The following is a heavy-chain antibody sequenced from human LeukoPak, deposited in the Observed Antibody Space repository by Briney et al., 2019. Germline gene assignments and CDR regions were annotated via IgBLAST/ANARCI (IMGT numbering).Heavy chain of an antibody. CDR1: GFTFSDHY. J-gene: IGHJ3*01. CDR3: AMKAVPRPRLDF. D-gene: IGHD6-25*01. CDR2: ISGSASST. Sequence: GGSLRLSCAASGFTFSDHYLDWVRQAPGKGLEWVSAISGSASSTYYADSVKGRFTISRDNSKNTLYLQMNSLRADDTAVYYCAMKAVPRPRLDFWGQGTVVTVSS. V-gene: IGHV3-23*01.